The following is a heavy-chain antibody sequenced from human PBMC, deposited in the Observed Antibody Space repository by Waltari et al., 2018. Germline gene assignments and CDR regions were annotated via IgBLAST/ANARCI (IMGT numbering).Heavy chain of an antibody. V-gene: IGHV4-59*01. D-gene: IGHD4-17*01. CDR2: IYYSGST. CDR1: GGSISSYY. J-gene: IGHJ2*01. CDR3: ARDPTYGDLRPNWYFDL. Sequence: QVQLQESGPGLVKPSETLSLTCTVSGGSISSYYWSWIRQPPGKGLEWIGYIYYSGSTNDTPSLKIRVTIAVDTSKNQFSLKLSSVTAADTAVYYCARDPTYGDLRPNWYFDLWGRGTLVTVSS.